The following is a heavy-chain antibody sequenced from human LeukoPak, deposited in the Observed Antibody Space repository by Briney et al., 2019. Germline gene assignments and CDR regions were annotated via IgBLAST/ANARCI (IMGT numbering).Heavy chain of an antibody. Sequence: PGGSLRLSCAASGFTFSSYAMHWVRQAPAKGLEWVAVISYDGSNKYYADSVKGRFTISRDNSKNTLYLQMNSLRPEDTAVYYCARGLDIVTPIHFDYWGQGTLVTVSS. CDR1: GFTFSSYA. V-gene: IGHV3-30-3*01. J-gene: IGHJ4*02. CDR3: ARGLDIVTPIHFDY. CDR2: ISYDGSNK. D-gene: IGHD5-12*01.